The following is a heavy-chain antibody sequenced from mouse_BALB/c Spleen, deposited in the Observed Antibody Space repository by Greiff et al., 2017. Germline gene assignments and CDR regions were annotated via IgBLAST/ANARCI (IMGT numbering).Heavy chain of an antibody. V-gene: IGHV3-6*02. CDR3: ARDHYDYDESLDY. D-gene: IGHD2-4*01. Sequence: EVQLQQSGPGLVKPSQSLSLTCSVTGYSITSGYYWNWIRQFPGNKLEWMGYISYDGSNNYNPSLKNRISITRDTSKNQFFLKLNSVTTEDTATYYCARDHYDYDESLDYWGQGTTLTVSS. J-gene: IGHJ2*01. CDR2: ISYDGSN. CDR1: GYSITSGYY.